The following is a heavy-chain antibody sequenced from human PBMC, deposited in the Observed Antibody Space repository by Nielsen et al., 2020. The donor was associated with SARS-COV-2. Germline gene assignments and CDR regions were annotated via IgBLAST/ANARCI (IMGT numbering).Heavy chain of an antibody. CDR2: ISSNGGST. CDR3: ARHRRDTYYYDSSGYYYVDY. D-gene: IGHD3-22*01. J-gene: IGHJ4*02. V-gene: IGHV3-64D*09. Sequence: VRQAPGKGLEYVSAISSNGGSTYYADSVKGRFTISRDNSKNTLYLQMSSLRAEDTAVYYCARHRRDTYYYDSSGYYYVDYWGQGTLVTVSS.